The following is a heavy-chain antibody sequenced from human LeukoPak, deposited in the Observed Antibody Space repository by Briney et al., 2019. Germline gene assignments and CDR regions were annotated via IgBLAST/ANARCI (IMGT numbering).Heavy chain of an antibody. J-gene: IGHJ4*02. D-gene: IGHD3-9*01. V-gene: IGHV3-23*01. Sequence: GGSLRLSCAASGFTFSSYAMSWVRQAPGKGLEWVSAISGSGSSTYYADSVKGRFPISRDNSKNTLYLQMNSLRAEDTAVYYCAKYPYYDILTGYYFDYWGQGTLVTVSS. CDR3: AKYPYYDILTGYYFDY. CDR2: ISGSGSST. CDR1: GFTFSSYA.